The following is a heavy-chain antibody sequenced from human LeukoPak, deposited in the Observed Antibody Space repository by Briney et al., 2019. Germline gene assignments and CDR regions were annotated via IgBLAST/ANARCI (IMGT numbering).Heavy chain of an antibody. V-gene: IGHV3-11*01. J-gene: IGHJ4*02. CDR3: SRDPRVLDY. Sequence: PGGSLRLSCAASGFIFTDYYMSWIRQAPGKGLEWISYISPTDTYISYADSVRGRFTASRDNAKRSLFLQMNSLRAEDTAVYYCSRDPRVLDYWGQGTLVTVSS. CDR1: GFIFTDYY. CDR2: ISPTDTYI.